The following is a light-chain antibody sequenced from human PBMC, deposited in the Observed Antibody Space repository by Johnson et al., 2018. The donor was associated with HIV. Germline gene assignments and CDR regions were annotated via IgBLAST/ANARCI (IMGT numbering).Light chain of an antibody. CDR3: GTWDSSLTLYV. V-gene: IGLV1-51*01. J-gene: IGLJ1*01. CDR2: DNN. CDR1: SSNIGNNY. Sequence: QSVLTQPPSVSAAPGQKVTISCSGSSSNIGNNYVSWYQQLPGTAPKLLIYDNNKRPSGIPDRFSGSKSGTSATLGITGLQTGDEADYYCGTWDSSLTLYVRGTGTKVTVL.